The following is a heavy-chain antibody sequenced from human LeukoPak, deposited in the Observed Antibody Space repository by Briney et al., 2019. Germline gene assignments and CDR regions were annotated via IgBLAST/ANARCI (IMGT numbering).Heavy chain of an antibody. CDR2: IYYSGST. CDR1: GGSISSSNW. J-gene: IGHJ3*01. Sequence: PSETLSLTCGVSGGSISSSNWWSWIRQPPGKGLEWIGSIYYSGSTYYNPSLKSRVTISVDTSKNQFSLKLSSVTAADTAVYYCARADNWEGAKGDWGQGTMVTVSS. V-gene: IGHV4-4*02. CDR3: ARADNWEGAKGD. D-gene: IGHD3-16*01.